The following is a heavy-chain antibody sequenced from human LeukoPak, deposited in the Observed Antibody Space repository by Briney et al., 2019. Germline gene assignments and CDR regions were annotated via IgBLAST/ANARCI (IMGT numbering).Heavy chain of an antibody. CDR1: GGSFSGYY. V-gene: IGHV4-34*01. CDR3: ARGRVPGYSSPTDY. CDR2: INHSGST. J-gene: IGHJ4*02. Sequence: SETLSLTCAVYGGSFSGYYWGWIRQPPGKGLEWIGEINHSGSTNYNPSLKSRVTISVDTSKNQFSLKLSSVTAADTAVYYCARGRVPGYSSPTDYWGQGTLVTVSS. D-gene: IGHD6-19*01.